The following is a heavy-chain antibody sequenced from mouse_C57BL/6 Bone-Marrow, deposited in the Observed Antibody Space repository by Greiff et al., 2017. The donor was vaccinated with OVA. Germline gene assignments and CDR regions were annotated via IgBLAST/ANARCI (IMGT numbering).Heavy chain of an antibody. CDR2: ISYSGST. J-gene: IGHJ1*03. V-gene: IGHV3-1*01. Sequence: EVKLVESGPGMVKPSQSLSLTCTVTGYSITSGYDWHWIRHHPENNLEWVGYISYSGSTNYNPSLKSRITITHDTSKNHFFLKLNSVTTEDTATYYCARETTDWYFDVWGTGTTVTVSS. D-gene: IGHD1-1*01. CDR1: GYSITSGYD. CDR3: ARETTDWYFDV.